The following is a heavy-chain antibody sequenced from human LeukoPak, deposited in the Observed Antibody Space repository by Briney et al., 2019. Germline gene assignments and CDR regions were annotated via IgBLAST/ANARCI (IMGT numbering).Heavy chain of an antibody. Sequence: GGSLRLSCAAPGFIFRDSAFHWVRQAAGKGLEWVGRIRGKPYGYATAYAASVKGRFTVSRDDSQNMAYLQMDSLRTEDTAVYYCSRRYYGDHVLDFWGQGVLVTVSS. D-gene: IGHD4-17*01. CDR1: GFIFRDSA. CDR2: IRGKPYGYAT. J-gene: IGHJ4*02. CDR3: SRRYYGDHVLDF. V-gene: IGHV3-73*01.